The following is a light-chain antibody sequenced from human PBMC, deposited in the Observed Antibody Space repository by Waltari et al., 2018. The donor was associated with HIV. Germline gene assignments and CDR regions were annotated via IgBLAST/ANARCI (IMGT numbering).Light chain of an antibody. CDR1: HSIGDK. CDR2: SGS. V-gene: IGKV1D-12*01. CDR3: QQAASFPHT. J-gene: IGKJ4*01. Sequence: DIQVMQSPSSLSVSVGDNVSISCQASHSIGDKLAWYQMKPGEAPKLLIYSGSKLQSGVPSRFAASVSGPLCSLTITGLQREDFGTYFCQQAASFPHTFGGGT.